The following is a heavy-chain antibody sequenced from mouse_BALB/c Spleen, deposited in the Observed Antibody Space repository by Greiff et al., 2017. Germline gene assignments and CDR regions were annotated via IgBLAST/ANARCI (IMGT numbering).Heavy chain of an antibody. V-gene: IGHV5-6*01. J-gene: IGHJ2*01. CDR1: GFTFSSYG. Sequence: EVKLMESGGDLVKPGGSLKLSCAASGFTFSSYGMSWVRQTPDKRLEWVATISSGGSYTYYPDSAKGRFTISRDNAKNTLYLQMSSLKSEDTAMYYCARHSDYVDYWGQGTTLTVSS. CDR2: ISSGGSYT. CDR3: ARHSDYVDY. D-gene: IGHD1-1*02.